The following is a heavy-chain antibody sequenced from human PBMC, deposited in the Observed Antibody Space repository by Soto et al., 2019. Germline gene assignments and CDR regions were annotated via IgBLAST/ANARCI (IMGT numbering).Heavy chain of an antibody. CDR3: ARSDYDILTGPPSLYYYYGMDV. V-gene: IGHV4-59*01. CDR2: IYYSGST. D-gene: IGHD3-9*01. Sequence: PSETLSLTCTVSGGSISGYYWSWIRQPPGKGLEWIWYIYYSGSTNYNPSLKSRVTISVDTSKNQFSLKLSSVTAADTAVYYCARSDYDILTGPPSLYYYYGMDVWGQGTTVTVSS. CDR1: GGSISGYY. J-gene: IGHJ6*02.